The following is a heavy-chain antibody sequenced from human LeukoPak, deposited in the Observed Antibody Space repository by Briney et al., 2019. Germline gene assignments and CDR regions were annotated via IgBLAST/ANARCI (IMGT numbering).Heavy chain of an antibody. CDR2: ISWNSGSI. J-gene: IGHJ4*02. Sequence: GGSLRLSCAASGFTFDDYAMHWVRQAPGKGLEWVSGISWNSGSIGYADSVKGRFTISRDNAKNSPYLQMNSLRAEDTALYYCAKEPTYSRVLMEDYWGQGTLVTVSS. CDR1: GFTFDDYA. V-gene: IGHV3-9*01. D-gene: IGHD6-13*01. CDR3: AKEPTYSRVLMEDY.